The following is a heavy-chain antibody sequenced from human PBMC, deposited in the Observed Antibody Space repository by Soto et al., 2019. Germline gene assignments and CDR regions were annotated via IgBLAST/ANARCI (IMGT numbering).Heavy chain of an antibody. J-gene: IGHJ6*03. CDR2: IGTAGDT. D-gene: IGHD6-19*01. CDR1: GITFSSYD. Sequence: GGSLRLSCAASGITFSSYDMHWVRQATGKGLEWVSAIGTAGDTYYPGSVKGRFTISRENAKNSLYLQMNSLRAGDTAVYYCARAILGYSSGLNPSYYYYMDVWGKGTTVTVSS. CDR3: ARAILGYSSGLNPSYYYYMDV. V-gene: IGHV3-13*01.